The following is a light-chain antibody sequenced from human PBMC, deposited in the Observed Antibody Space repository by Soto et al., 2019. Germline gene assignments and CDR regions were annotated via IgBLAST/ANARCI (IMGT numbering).Light chain of an antibody. V-gene: IGKV1-39*01. Sequence: DIQMTQSPSSLSASIGDRVTITCRASQSISKSLNWYQQKPGKAPKLLISGASTLRSGVPSRFSGSGSGTEFSLTISSLQPEDFATYYCQQSHSTPMYTFGQGTRLDIK. CDR2: GAS. J-gene: IGKJ2*01. CDR3: QQSHSTPMYT. CDR1: QSISKS.